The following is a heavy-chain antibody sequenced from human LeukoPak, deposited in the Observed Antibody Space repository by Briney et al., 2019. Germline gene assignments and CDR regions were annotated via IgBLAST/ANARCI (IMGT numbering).Heavy chain of an antibody. CDR1: GGSISSYY. Sequence: SETLSLTCTVSGGSISSYYWSWIRQPPGKGLEWIGYIYYSGSTNYNPSLKSRVTISVDTSKNQFSLKLSSVTAADTAVYYCARSGEYSSSWLSRYYYYGMDVWGQGTTVTVSS. CDR2: IYYSGST. V-gene: IGHV4-59*01. CDR3: ARSGEYSSSWLSRYYYYGMDV. J-gene: IGHJ6*02. D-gene: IGHD6-13*01.